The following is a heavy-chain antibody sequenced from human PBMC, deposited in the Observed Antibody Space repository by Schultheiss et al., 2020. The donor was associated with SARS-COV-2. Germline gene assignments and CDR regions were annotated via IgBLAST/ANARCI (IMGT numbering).Heavy chain of an antibody. D-gene: IGHD3-22*01. CDR3: ARGMGGYYYFDY. J-gene: IGHJ4*02. V-gene: IGHV4-30-2*05. CDR1: GDSISSVGCS. Sequence: SETLSLTCAVSGDSISSVGCSWRWVRQPPGKGLDWIRYIYHSGGTYYNPSLKSRVTISVDTSKNQFSLKLSSVTAADTAVYYCARGMGGYYYFDYWGQGTLVTVSS. CDR2: IYHSGGT.